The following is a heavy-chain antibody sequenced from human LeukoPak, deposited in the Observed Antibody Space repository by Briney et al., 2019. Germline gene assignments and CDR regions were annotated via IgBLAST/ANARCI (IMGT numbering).Heavy chain of an antibody. CDR1: GYSISSGYY. CDR3: ASSPYYGSGSYYFSSPDV. Sequence: SETLSLTCTVSGYSISSGYYWGWIRQPPGKGLEWIGSIYHSGSTYYNPSLKSRVTISVDTSKNQFSLKLSSVTAADTAVYYCASSPYYGSGSYYFSSPDVWGKGTTVTVSS. D-gene: IGHD3-10*01. V-gene: IGHV4-38-2*02. J-gene: IGHJ6*04. CDR2: IYHSGST.